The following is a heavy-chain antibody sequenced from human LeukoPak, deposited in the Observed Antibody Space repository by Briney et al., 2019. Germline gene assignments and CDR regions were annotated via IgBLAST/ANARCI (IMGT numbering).Heavy chain of an antibody. CDR3: ARDFPAYYYGSGSSFDY. CDR2: ISAYNGNT. Sequence: ASVNVSCKASGYTFTSYGISWVRHAPGQGHEWMGWISAYNGNTNYAQKLQGRVTMTTDTSTSTAYMELRSLRSDDTAVYYCARDFPAYYYGSGSSFDYWGQGTLVTVSS. D-gene: IGHD3-10*01. V-gene: IGHV1-18*01. J-gene: IGHJ4*02. CDR1: GYTFTSYG.